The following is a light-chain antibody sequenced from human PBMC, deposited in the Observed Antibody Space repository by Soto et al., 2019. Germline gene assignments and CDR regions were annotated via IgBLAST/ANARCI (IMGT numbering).Light chain of an antibody. V-gene: IGKV1-5*03. CDR2: KSS. CDR3: QQYGA. J-gene: IGKJ1*01. CDR1: ASISSW. Sequence: DIHMTQSPSSLSASFGDRVTITCRASASISSWLAWYQQQPGKAPKLLIYKSSILENGVPSRFSGGGSGTEFTLTISSLQPDDFATYYCQQYGAFGQGTKVDIK.